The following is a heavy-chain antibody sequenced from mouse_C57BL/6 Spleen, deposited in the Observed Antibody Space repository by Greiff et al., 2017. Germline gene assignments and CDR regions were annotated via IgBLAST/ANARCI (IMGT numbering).Heavy chain of an antibody. V-gene: IGHV1-53*01. D-gene: IGHD1-1*01. CDR1: GYIFTSYW. J-gene: IGHJ3*01. CDR2: FNPSNGGT. CDR3: ARTTFCSVAY. Sequence: QVQLQLPGTELVKPGASVQLSCKASGYIFTSYWMHWVKQRPGQGLEWIGTFNPSNGGTNYNERFKSKATLTVDKSSSTAYMQLSSLTSEDSAVYYCARTTFCSVAYWGQGTLVTVSA.